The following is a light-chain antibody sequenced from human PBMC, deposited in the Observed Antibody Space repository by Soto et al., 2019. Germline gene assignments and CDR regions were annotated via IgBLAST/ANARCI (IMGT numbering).Light chain of an antibody. CDR1: QCIDTA. CDR2: RAS. J-gene: IGKJ2*01. Sequence: DIQMTQSPSTLSASVGDRVTITCRASQCIDTALAWYQQKPGKAPNLLIYRASNLESGVPSRFSGSGSGTEFTLAIRSLQPDDFATYYCQQYNIFLTFGQGTKLEIK. V-gene: IGKV1-5*03. CDR3: QQYNIFLT.